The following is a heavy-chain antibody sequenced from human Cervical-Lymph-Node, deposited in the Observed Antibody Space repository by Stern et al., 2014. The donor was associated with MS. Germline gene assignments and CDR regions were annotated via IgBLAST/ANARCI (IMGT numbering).Heavy chain of an antibody. V-gene: IGHV1-69*01. CDR1: GGSFSNYG. Sequence: QVQLVQSGAEVKKPGSSVKVSCKTSGGSFSNYGITWVRQAPGHGIEWVGWIIPILGTESYAQRFQGRITSTAEQTTNTACFELSRLRSEDTAMFYCARVNQLASDDPDSYRYAMDVWGRGPKVTVSS. CDR2: IIPILGTE. D-gene: IGHD1-1*01. J-gene: IGHJ6*02. CDR3: ARVNQLASDDPDSYRYAMDV.